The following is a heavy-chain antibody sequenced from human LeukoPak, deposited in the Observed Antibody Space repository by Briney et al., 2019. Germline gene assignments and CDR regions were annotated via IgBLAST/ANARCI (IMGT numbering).Heavy chain of an antibody. CDR3: AKDSGYFDWLLTNADY. CDR2: VSYDGSNK. J-gene: IGHJ4*02. CDR1: GFTFSNAW. D-gene: IGHD3-9*01. V-gene: IGHV3-30*18. Sequence: GGSLRLSCAASGFTFSNAWMNWVRQAPGKGLEWVAVVSYDGSNKYYADSVKGRFTISRDNSKNTLYLQMNSLRAEDTAVYYCAKDSGYFDWLLTNADYWGQGTLVTVSS.